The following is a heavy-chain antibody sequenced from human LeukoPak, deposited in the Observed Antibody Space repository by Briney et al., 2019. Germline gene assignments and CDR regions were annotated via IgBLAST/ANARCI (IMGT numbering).Heavy chain of an antibody. J-gene: IGHJ4*02. D-gene: IGHD2-8*02. CDR1: GFTFSSSG. CDR3: ATARYCDY. V-gene: IGHV3-30*02. CDR2: IRFDASNT. Sequence: GGSLRLSCAASGFTFSSSGMHWVRQAPGKGLEWVAFIRFDASNTYYRDSVKGRFTISRDNSKNTLYLQMNSLRAEDTAVYYCATARYCDYWGQGTLVTVSS.